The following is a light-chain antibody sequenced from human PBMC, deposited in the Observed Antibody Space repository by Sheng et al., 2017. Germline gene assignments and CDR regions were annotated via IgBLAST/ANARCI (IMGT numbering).Light chain of an antibody. Sequence: DIQLTQSPSSLSASVGDRVTITCRASQTINVFLNWYQQRPGKPPKVLIYAASNLQSGVPSRFSGSGSETDFTLTINNLQPEDFATYYCQQSYHTPPWTFGQGTTVEIK. J-gene: IGKJ1*01. V-gene: IGKV1-39*01. CDR2: AAS. CDR1: QTINVF. CDR3: QQSYHTPPWT.